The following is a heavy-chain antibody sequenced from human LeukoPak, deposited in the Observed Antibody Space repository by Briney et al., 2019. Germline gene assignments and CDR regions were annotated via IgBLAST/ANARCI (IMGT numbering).Heavy chain of an antibody. CDR1: GFTFSRYA. J-gene: IGHJ3*02. D-gene: IGHD3-22*01. Sequence: GRSLRLSCAASGFTFSRYAMHWVRQAPGKGLEWVAVISYDGSNKYYADSVKGRFTISRDNSKNTLYLQMNSLKPEDTAVYYCARDYYYDSSGSDAFDIWGQGTMVTVSS. CDR2: ISYDGSNK. CDR3: ARDYYYDSSGSDAFDI. V-gene: IGHV3-30*04.